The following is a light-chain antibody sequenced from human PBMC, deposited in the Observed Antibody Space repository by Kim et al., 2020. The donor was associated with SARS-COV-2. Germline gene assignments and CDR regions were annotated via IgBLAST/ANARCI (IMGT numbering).Light chain of an antibody. Sequence: ATGQTARMTCAGNNIGTNTVHGYQQKPGQARVLGISYYSGRPSGNPERFCGSNGGNTATLTISWVEAGDEADYYCQVWDSGSDRPAFGGGTKLTVL. J-gene: IGLJ3*02. V-gene: IGLV3-21*04. CDR1: NIGTNT. CDR2: YYS. CDR3: QVWDSGSDRPA.